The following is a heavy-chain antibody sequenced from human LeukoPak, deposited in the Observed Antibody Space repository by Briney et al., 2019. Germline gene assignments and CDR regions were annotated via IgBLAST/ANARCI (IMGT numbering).Heavy chain of an antibody. CDR2: IKQDGSEK. CDR3: ARIMKGDFWSGDSYYDYYYMDV. CDR1: GFTFSSYW. Sequence: GGSLRLSCAASGFTFSSYWMSWVRQAPGKGLEWVASIKQDGSEKYYVDSVKGRFTISRDNAKNSLYLQMNSLRAEDTAVYYCARIMKGDFWSGDSYYDYYYMDVWGKGTTVTVSS. V-gene: IGHV3-7*01. D-gene: IGHD3-3*01. J-gene: IGHJ6*03.